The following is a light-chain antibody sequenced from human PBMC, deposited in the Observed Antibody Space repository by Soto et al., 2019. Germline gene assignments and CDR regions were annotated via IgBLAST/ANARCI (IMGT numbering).Light chain of an antibody. V-gene: IGLV1-40*01. J-gene: IGLJ2*01. CDR3: QSFDSRLSGSGI. CDR1: NSNIGAGYD. Sequence: QSVLTQPPSVSGAPGQRVTISCTGSNSNIGAGYDVHWYQQLPGAAPKLLIYGNSNRPSGVPDRFSGSKSGTSASLAITGLQAEDEADYYCQSFDSRLSGSGIFGGGTQLTVL. CDR2: GNS.